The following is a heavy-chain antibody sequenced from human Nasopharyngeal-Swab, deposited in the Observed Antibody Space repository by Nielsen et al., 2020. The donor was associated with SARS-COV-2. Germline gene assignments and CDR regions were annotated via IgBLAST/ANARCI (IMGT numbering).Heavy chain of an antibody. D-gene: IGHD3-10*01. CDR2: ISSSSSYI. V-gene: IGHV3-21*01. J-gene: IGHJ5*02. CDR3: ARDRRNPRGSGSHRSLYNWFDP. CDR1: GFTFSSYS. Sequence: GESLKISCAASGFTFSSYSMNWVRQALGKGLEWVSSISSSSSYIYYADSVKGRFTISRDNSKNTLYLQMNSLRAEDTAVYYCARDRRNPRGSGSHRSLYNWFDPWGQGTLVTVSS.